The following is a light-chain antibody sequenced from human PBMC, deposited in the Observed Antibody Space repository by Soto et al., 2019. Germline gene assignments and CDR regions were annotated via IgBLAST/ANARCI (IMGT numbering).Light chain of an antibody. CDR2: GAS. J-gene: IGKJ1*01. V-gene: IGKV3-15*01. Sequence: EIVLTQSAGTLSLSPGERATLSCRASQSVMSSYLAWYQQKPGQAPRLLIYGASTRATGIPARFSGSGSGTEFTLTISSLQSEDFAVYYCQQYNNWPPVTFGQGTKVDIK. CDR3: QQYNNWPPVT. CDR1: QSVMSSY.